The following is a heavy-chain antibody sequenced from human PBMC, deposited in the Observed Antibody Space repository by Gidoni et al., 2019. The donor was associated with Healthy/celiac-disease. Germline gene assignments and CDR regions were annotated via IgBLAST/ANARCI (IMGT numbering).Heavy chain of an antibody. V-gene: IGHV3-30*18. CDR1: GFTFSSYG. D-gene: IGHD3-22*01. J-gene: IGHJ4*02. CDR3: AKDTEYYYDSSGYVGD. Sequence: QVQLVASGGGVVQPGRSLRLPCAASGFTFSSYGMHWVRQAPGKVLEWVAVISYDGSNKYYADSVKGRFTISRDKSKNTLYLQMNSLRAEDTAVYYCAKDTEYYYDSSGYVGDWGQGTLVTVSS. CDR2: ISYDGSNK.